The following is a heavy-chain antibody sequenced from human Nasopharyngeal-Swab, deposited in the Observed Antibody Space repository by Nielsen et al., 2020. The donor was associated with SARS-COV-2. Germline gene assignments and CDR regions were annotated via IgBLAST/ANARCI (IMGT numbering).Heavy chain of an antibody. CDR3: ARALHIYYYDSSGYFGDAFDI. Sequence: WIRQLPGKGLEWVSYISSSSSTIYYADSVKGRFTISRDNAKNSLYLQMNSLRAEDTAVYYCARALHIYYYDSSGYFGDAFDIWGQGTMVTVSS. V-gene: IGHV3-48*01. D-gene: IGHD3-22*01. J-gene: IGHJ3*02. CDR2: ISSSSSTI.